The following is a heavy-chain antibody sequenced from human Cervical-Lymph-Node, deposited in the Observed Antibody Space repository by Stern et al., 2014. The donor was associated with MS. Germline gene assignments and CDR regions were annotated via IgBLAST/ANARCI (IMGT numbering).Heavy chain of an antibody. Sequence: EVQLVESGGGLAQPGGSLRLSCAASGFTFSSYWMHWVRPAPGKGLVWGTRINRDGTGTSYADSVKGRFTISRDNAKNTLYLQMNSLRAEDTAVYYCAKGGMAHFDYWGQGTLVTVSS. V-gene: IGHV3-74*02. CDR3: AKGGMAHFDY. D-gene: IGHD6-13*01. CDR2: INRDGTGT. J-gene: IGHJ4*02. CDR1: GFTFSSYW.